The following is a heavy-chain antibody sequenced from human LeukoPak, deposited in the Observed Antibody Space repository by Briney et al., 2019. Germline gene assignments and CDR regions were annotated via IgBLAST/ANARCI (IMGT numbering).Heavy chain of an antibody. CDR1: GYTFTGYY. CDR3: ARGQYDSSGYYFESTSTR. D-gene: IGHD3-22*01. CDR2: INPNSGGT. J-gene: IGHJ4*02. Sequence: ASVKVSCKASGYTFTGYYLHWVRQAPGHGLEWMGRINPNSGGTNFAQKFQGRVTMTRDTSISTAYMELSSLRSDDTAVYYCARGQYDSSGYYFESTSTRWGQGTLVTVSS. V-gene: IGHV1-2*06.